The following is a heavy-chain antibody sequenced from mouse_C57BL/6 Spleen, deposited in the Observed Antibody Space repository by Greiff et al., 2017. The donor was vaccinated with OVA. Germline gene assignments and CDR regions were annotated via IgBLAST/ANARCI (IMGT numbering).Heavy chain of an antibody. D-gene: IGHD2-4*01. V-gene: IGHV1-64*01. CDR3: ARAGLPFDD. Sequence: VQLQQPGAELVKPGASVKLSCKASGYTFTSYWMHWVKQRPGQGLEWIGMIHPNSGSTNYKEKFKSKATLTVDKSSSTAYMQLSSLTSEDSAVYYCARAGLPFDDWGQGTTLTVSS. CDR1: GYTFTSYW. J-gene: IGHJ2*01. CDR2: IHPNSGST.